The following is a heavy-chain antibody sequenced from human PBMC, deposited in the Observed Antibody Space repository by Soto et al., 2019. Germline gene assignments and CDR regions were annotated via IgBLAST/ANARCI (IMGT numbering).Heavy chain of an antibody. CDR3: AKYRGYSYGAATMDV. V-gene: IGHV3-23*01. D-gene: IGHD5-18*01. CDR1: GFTFSSYA. J-gene: IGHJ6*03. Sequence: PGGSLRLSCAASGFTFSSYAMSWVRQAPGKGREWVSAISGSGGSTYYADSVKGRFTISRDNSKNTLYLQMNSLRAEDTAVYYCAKYRGYSYGAATMDVWGKGTTVTVSS. CDR2: ISGSGGST.